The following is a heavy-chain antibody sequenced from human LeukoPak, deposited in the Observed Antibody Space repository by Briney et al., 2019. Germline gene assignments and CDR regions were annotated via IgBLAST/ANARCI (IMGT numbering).Heavy chain of an antibody. CDR3: ARPPHSSSSDSDAFDI. CDR2: MNPNSGYT. J-gene: IGHJ3*02. D-gene: IGHD6-6*01. V-gene: IGHV1-8*01. CDR1: GYTFTSYD. Sequence: ASVKVSCKASGYTFTSYDINWVRQATGQGLECMGWMNPNSGYTGYAQKFQGRVTMTRNTSINTAYMELSNLRSEDTAVYYCARPPHSSSSDSDAFDIWGQGTMVTVSS.